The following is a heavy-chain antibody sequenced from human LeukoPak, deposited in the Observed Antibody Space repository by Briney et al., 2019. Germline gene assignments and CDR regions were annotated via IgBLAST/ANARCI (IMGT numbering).Heavy chain of an antibody. CDR3: ASVPAAILDY. CDR2: IYYSGST. Sequence: SETLSLTCTVSGGSISSSSYYWGWIRQPPGKGLEWIGSIYYSGSTYYNPSLKSRVTISVDTSKNQFSLKLSSVTAADTAVYYCASVPAAILDYWGQGTLVTVSS. CDR1: GGSISSSSYY. J-gene: IGHJ4*02. V-gene: IGHV4-39*07. D-gene: IGHD2-2*02.